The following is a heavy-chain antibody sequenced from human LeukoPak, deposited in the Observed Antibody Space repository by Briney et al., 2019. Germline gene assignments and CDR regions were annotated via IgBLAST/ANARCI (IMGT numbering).Heavy chain of an antibody. CDR2: IYYSGST. V-gene: IGHV4-39*01. D-gene: IGHD2-15*01. Sequence: PSETLSLTCTVSGGSVSSSSYYWGWIRQPPGKGLEWIGSIYYSGSTDYNPSLKSRVTISVDTSKNQFSLKLSSVTAADAAVYYCARIGYCSGGSSSFGYWGQGTLVTVSS. CDR3: ARIGYCSGGSSSFGY. J-gene: IGHJ4*02. CDR1: GGSVSSSSYY.